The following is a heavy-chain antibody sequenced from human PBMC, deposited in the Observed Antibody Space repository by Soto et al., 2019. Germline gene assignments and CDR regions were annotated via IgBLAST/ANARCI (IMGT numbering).Heavy chain of an antibody. CDR2: IYYSGST. Sequence: QLQLQESGPGLVKPSETLSLTCTVSGGSISSSSYYWGWIRQPPGKGLEWIGSIYYSGSTYYNPSLKSRVTISVDTSKNQFSLKLSAVAAADTAVYYCARFTQDIVVVVAAPYYFDYWGQGTLVTVSS. J-gene: IGHJ4*02. CDR3: ARFTQDIVVVVAAPYYFDY. V-gene: IGHV4-39*01. D-gene: IGHD2-15*01. CDR1: GGSISSSSYY.